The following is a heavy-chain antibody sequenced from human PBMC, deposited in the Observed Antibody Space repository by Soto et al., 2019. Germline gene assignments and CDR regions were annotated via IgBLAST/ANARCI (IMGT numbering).Heavy chain of an antibody. Sequence: QVQLVEAGGGVVQPGRSLRLSCAASGFTFNNYAIHWVRQAPGKGLEWVAVVSHDGTTKYYADSVKGRFTISRDSSKKTVYLQMNSLRVEDTAVYYCTRETWQQRLQGGFDSWGQGTLVTVSS. CDR3: TRETWQQRLQGGFDS. V-gene: IGHV3-30-3*01. D-gene: IGHD6-19*01. J-gene: IGHJ5*01. CDR2: VSHDGTTK. CDR1: GFTFNNYA.